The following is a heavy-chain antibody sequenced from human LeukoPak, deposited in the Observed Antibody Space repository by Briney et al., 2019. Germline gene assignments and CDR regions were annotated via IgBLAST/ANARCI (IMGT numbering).Heavy chain of an antibody. V-gene: IGHV3-33*06. CDR3: AKDFYDSSGHYPSTPFDY. CDR1: GFTFSSYG. CDR2: IWYDGSNK. J-gene: IGHJ4*02. D-gene: IGHD3-22*01. Sequence: GGSLRLSCAASGFTFSSYGMHWVRQAPGKGLEWVAVIWYDGSNKYYADSVKGRFTISRDNSKNTLYLQMNSLRAEDTAVYYCAKDFYDSSGHYPSTPFDYWGQGTLVTVSS.